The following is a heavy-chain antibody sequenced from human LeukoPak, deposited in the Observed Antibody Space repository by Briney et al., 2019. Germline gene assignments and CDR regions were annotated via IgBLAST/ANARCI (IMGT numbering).Heavy chain of an antibody. CDR3: QRTAYDILTGYYLGWFDP. D-gene: IGHD3-9*01. Sequence: ASLKVSCNASGYTFTSYYMHWVRQAPGQGLEWMGIINPSGGSTSYAQKFQGRVTMTRDTSTSTVYMELSSLRSEDTVFFFKQRTAYDILTGYYLGWFDPWGQGTLVTVSS. J-gene: IGHJ5*02. V-gene: IGHV1-46*01. CDR1: GYTFTSYY. CDR2: INPSGGST.